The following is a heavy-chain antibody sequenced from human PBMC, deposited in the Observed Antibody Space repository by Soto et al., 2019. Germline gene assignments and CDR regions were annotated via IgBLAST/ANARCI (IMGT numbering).Heavy chain of an antibody. CDR2: LYYSGST. CDR3: ARDWNYGSGRLDY. CDR1: GESISRCS. J-gene: IGHJ4*02. V-gene: IGHV4-59*01. Sequence: SETLSLTCPVCGESISRCSSYWYRQPPGKGLEWIGYLYYSGSTNYNPSLKSRVTISVGTSKNQFSLKLSSVTAADTAVYYCARDWNYGSGRLDYWGQGTLVTVSS. D-gene: IGHD3-10*01.